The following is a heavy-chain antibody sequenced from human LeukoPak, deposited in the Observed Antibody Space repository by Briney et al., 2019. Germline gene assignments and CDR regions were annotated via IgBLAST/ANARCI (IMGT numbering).Heavy chain of an antibody. CDR3: AKTRYSGSYYYDRWFDP. Sequence: PGGSLRLSCAASGFTFSDYTMSWVHQAPGKGLEWVSSVSDSGGSTYYADSVKGRFTISRDNSRDTLYLQMNSLRAEDTAMYYCAKTRYSGSYYYDRWFDPWGQGTLVTVSS. J-gene: IGHJ5*02. CDR2: VSDSGGST. D-gene: IGHD1-26*01. CDR1: GFTFSDYT. V-gene: IGHV3-23*01.